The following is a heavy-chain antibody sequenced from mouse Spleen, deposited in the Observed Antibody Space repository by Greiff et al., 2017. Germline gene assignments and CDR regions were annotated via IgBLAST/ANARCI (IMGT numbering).Heavy chain of an antibody. Sequence: EVMLVESGGGLVKPGGSLKLSCAASGFTFSSYAMSWVRQTPEKRLEWVAAINSNGGSTYYPDTVKDRFTISRDNAKNTLYLQMSSLRSEDTALYYCARHWVYSNYACFAYWGQGTLVTVSA. V-gene: IGHV5-6-2*01. CDR2: INSNGGST. D-gene: IGHD2-5*01. CDR3: ARHWVYSNYACFAY. J-gene: IGHJ3*01. CDR1: GFTFSSYA.